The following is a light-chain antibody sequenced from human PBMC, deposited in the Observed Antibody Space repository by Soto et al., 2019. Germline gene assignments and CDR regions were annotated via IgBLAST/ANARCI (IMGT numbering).Light chain of an antibody. CDR2: DAS. CDR1: QSVGSY. CDR3: QQRSDWPST. V-gene: IGKV3-11*01. Sequence: EIVLTQSPATLSLSPGDRATLSCRASQSVGSYLGWYQQRPGQAPRLLIYDASNRATGIPARFSGRGSGPDFTLTIGSLEPEDFAVYYCQQRSDWPSTFGGGTKVEIK. J-gene: IGKJ4*01.